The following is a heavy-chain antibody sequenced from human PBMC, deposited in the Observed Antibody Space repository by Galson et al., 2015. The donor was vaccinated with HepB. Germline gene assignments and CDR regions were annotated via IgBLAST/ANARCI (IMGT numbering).Heavy chain of an antibody. CDR1: GGSISSSSYY. Sequence: ATLSLTCTVSGGSISSSSYYWGWIRQPPGKGLEWIGSIYYSGSTYYNPSLKSRVTISVDTSKNQFSLKLSSVTAADTAVYYCARDPGDGEGAFDIWGQGTMVTVSS. CDR3: ARDPGDGEGAFDI. J-gene: IGHJ3*02. V-gene: IGHV4-39*07. CDR2: IYYSGST. D-gene: IGHD4-17*01.